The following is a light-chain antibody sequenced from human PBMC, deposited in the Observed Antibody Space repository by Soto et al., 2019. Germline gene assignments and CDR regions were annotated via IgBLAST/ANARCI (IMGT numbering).Light chain of an antibody. CDR3: ASWDDSLSGGV. J-gene: IGLJ3*02. V-gene: IGLV1-44*01. CDR2: TDY. Sequence: QAVVTQPPSASGTPGQRVIISCSGRNSNIGTYTVNWYQQLPCTAPKLLIYTDYQRPSGVPDRFSGSRSGTSASLAISGLQSEDEADYYCASWDDSLSGGVFGGGTKLTVL. CDR1: NSNIGTYT.